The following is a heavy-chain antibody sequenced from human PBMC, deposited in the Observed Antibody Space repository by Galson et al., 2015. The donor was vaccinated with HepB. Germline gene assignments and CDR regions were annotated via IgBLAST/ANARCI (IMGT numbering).Heavy chain of an antibody. CDR2: INAGNGNT. CDR1: GYTFTSYA. Sequence: SVKVSCKASGYTFTSYAMHWVRQAPGQRLEWMGWINAGNGNTKYSQKFQGRVTITRDTSASTAYMELSSLRSEDTAVYYCARAGPVYCSGGSCWTEAFDYWGQGTLVTVSS. D-gene: IGHD2-15*01. V-gene: IGHV1-3*01. CDR3: ARAGPVYCSGGSCWTEAFDY. J-gene: IGHJ4*02.